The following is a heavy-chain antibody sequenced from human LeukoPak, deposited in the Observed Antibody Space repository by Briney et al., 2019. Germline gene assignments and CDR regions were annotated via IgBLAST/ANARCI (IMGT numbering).Heavy chain of an antibody. CDR3: AKGDRSSWYSFDP. J-gene: IGHJ5*02. D-gene: IGHD6-13*01. Sequence: GGSRRLSCAASGFTFSSYWMNWVRQAPGKGLEWVANIKQDGIEKYYVDSVKGRFTISRDNAKNSLYLQMNSLRAEDTAVYYCAKGDRSSWYSFDPWGQGTLVTVSS. CDR1: GFTFSSYW. V-gene: IGHV3-7*01. CDR2: IKQDGIEK.